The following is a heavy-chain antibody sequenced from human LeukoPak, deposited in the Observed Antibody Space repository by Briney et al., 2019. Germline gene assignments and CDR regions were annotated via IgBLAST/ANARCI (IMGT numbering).Heavy chain of an antibody. CDR3: ARSPYGAYEVFDS. D-gene: IGHD5-12*01. CDR2: ISTGGSTI. Sequence: GGSRRLSCAASGFPFTTYQMNWVRQAPGKGLEWVSYISTGGSTIYYADSVKGRFTISRDNAKNSLYLQMNSLRAEDTAVYYCARSPYGAYEVFDSWGQGTLVTVSS. CDR1: GFPFTTYQ. J-gene: IGHJ4*02. V-gene: IGHV3-48*03.